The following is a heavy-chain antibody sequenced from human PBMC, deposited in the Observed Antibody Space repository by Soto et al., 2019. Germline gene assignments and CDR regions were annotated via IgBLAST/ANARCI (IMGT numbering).Heavy chain of an antibody. J-gene: IGHJ4*02. D-gene: IGHD3-10*01. V-gene: IGHV5-51*01. CDR3: ARYVVGRGKDAPGY. CDR2: IYPSDSDT. Sequence: GESLKISCKGSGYSFTTYWIGWVRQMPGKGLEWMGIIYPSDSDTRYSPSFQGQVTISVDKSISSAYLQMNSLRVEDTAVYYCARYVVGRGKDAPGYWGQGTLVTVSS. CDR1: GYSFTTYW.